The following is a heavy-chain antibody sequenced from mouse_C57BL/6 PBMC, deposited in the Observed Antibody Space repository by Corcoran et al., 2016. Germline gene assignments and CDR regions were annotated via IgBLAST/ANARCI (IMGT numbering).Heavy chain of an antibody. CDR2: INPYSGVP. J-gene: IGHJ3*01. CDR3: ARKGDYDGVAY. D-gene: IGHD2-4*01. CDR1: GYTFTTYG. Sequence: QIQLVQSGPELKKPGETVKISCKASGYTFTTYGMSWLKQAPGKGLKWMGWINPYSGVPTYADDFKGRFAFSLETSASTAYLQINNLKNEDTATYFCARKGDYDGVAYWGQGTLVTVSA. V-gene: IGHV9-3*01.